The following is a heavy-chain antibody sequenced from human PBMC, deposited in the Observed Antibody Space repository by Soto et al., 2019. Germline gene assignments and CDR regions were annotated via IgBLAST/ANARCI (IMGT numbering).Heavy chain of an antibody. CDR2: IYYSGST. Sequence: SETLSLTCTVSGGSISSDGYYWSWIRQHPGKGLEWIGYIYYSGSTYYNPSLKSRVTISVDTSKNQFSLKLSSVTAADTAVYYCATGDYDILTGYIPYFQHWGQGTLVTVSS. CDR1: GGSISSDGYY. CDR3: ATGDYDILTGYIPYFQH. D-gene: IGHD3-9*01. J-gene: IGHJ1*01. V-gene: IGHV4-31*03.